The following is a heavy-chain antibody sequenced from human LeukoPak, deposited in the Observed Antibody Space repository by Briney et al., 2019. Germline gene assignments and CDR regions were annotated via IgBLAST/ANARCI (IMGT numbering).Heavy chain of an antibody. V-gene: IGHV3-30*18. D-gene: IGHD2-2*01. CDR1: GFTFSSYG. CDR2: ILYDGSNK. J-gene: IGHJ4*02. Sequence: GSLRLSCAASGFTFSSYGMHWVRQAPGKGLEWVAVILYDGSNKYYADSVKGRFTISRDNSKSTLYLQMNSLRAEDTAVYYCAKECSSTSCMDYWGQGTLVTVSS. CDR3: AKECSSTSCMDY.